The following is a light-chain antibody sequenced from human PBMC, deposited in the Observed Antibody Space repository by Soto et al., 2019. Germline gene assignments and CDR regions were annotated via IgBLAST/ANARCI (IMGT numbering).Light chain of an antibody. J-gene: IGLJ2*01. CDR1: SSDVGGYNY. CDR3: SSYTSSSTSVV. V-gene: IGLV2-14*01. CDR2: DVS. Sequence: QSALTQPASVSGSPGQSITIFCTGTSSDVGGYNYVSWYQQHPGKAPKLMIYDVSNRPSGVSNRFSGSKSGNTASLTISGLQAEDEADYYCSSYTSSSTSVVFGGGTQLTVL.